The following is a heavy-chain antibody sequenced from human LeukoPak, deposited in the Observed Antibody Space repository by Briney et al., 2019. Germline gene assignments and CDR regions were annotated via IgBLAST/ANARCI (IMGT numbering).Heavy chain of an antibody. CDR1: GGSISSNSDY. CDR3: ASATQIFSPIQNFPYYAIDV. V-gene: IGHV4-39*07. CDR2: IYHGGNT. J-gene: IGHJ6*02. Sequence: SETLSLTCSVSGGSISSNSDYWGWIRQPPGKGLEWIGSIYHGGNTFYTPSLKSRVTISVDTSKNQFSLRLTSVPAADTAVYYSASATQIFSPIQNFPYYAIDVWGQGPTVPVSS.